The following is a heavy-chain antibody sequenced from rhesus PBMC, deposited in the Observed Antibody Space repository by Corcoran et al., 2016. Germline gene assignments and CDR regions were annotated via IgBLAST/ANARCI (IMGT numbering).Heavy chain of an antibody. J-gene: IGHJ5-2*02. CDR1: GGSISGGYG. CDR2: IYSSSGNT. CDR3: ARHGGRVAAGGDSLDV. Sequence: SLTCAVSGGSISGGYGWGWIRQPPGKGLEWIGSIYSSSGNTYYNPSLKSRVTISTDTSKNQFSLKLSSVTAADTAVYYCARHGGRVAAGGDSLDVWGRGVLVTVSS. D-gene: IGHD6-13*01. V-gene: IGHV4S7*01.